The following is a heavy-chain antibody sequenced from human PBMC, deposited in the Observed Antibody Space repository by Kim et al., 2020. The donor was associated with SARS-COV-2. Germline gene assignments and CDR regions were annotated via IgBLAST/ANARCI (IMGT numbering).Heavy chain of an antibody. J-gene: IGHJ4*02. CDR2: INSDAGTT. D-gene: IGHD1-26*01. Sequence: GGSLRLSCAASGFTFSSYWMHWVRQAPGKGLVWVSRINSDAGTTSYADSVKGRFTISRDNAKSTLYLQMNSLRAEDTAVYYCASRRYTGTYYYFDYWGQGTLVTVSS. V-gene: IGHV3-74*01. CDR3: ASRRYTGTYYYFDY. CDR1: GFTFSSYW.